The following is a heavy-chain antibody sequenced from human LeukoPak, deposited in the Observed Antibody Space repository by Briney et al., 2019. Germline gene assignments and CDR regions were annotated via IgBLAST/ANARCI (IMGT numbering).Heavy chain of an antibody. CDR3: ARKGYVASGSYHFDY. Sequence: KPGASVTVSCKASGPLLPMHWVRQPPGPRLEGVGWINVANGDTGYSREFLGRVTITRDTSTSTVYMELSSLSSEDTAVYYCARKGYVASGSYHFDYWGQGTLVTVSS. D-gene: IGHD3-10*01. CDR1: GPLLP. V-gene: IGHV1-3*01. CDR2: INVANGDT. J-gene: IGHJ4*02.